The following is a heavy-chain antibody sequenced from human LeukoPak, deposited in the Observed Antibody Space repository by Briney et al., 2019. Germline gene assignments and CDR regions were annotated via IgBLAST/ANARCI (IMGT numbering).Heavy chain of an antibody. CDR2: IYYNGST. CDR3: AREPLHSGYYH. J-gene: IGHJ5*02. D-gene: IGHD5-12*01. Sequence: KASQTLSLTCTVSGGSISSGGYYWNWIRQHPGKGLEWIGYIYYNGSTYYNPSLKSRVTIPVDTSKNQLSLKLSSVTAADTAVYYCAREPLHSGYYHWGQGTLVTVSS. CDR1: GGSISSGGYY. V-gene: IGHV4-31*03.